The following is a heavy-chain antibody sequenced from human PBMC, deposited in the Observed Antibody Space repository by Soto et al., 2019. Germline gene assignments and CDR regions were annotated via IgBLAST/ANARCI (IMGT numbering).Heavy chain of an antibody. CDR3: ATGVGWGYIFGLQY. D-gene: IGHD5-18*01. CDR2: INPNSGGT. CDR1: GYTFTGYY. V-gene: IGHV1-2*02. Sequence: ASLQVSCKASGYTFTGYYMHWVRQAPGQGLEWMGWINPNSGGTNYAQKFQGRVTMTRDTSISTASMELNSLRSEDTAVYFCATGVGWGYIFGLQYWGQGTPVTVSS. J-gene: IGHJ4*02.